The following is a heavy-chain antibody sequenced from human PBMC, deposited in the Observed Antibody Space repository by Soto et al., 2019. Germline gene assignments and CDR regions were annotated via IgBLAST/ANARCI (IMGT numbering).Heavy chain of an antibody. CDR2: IYYSGST. V-gene: IGHV4-31*03. CDR1: GGSISSGGYY. D-gene: IGHD1-1*01. J-gene: IGHJ5*02. CDR3: AREMVQLERLGWFDP. Sequence: QVQLQESGPGLVKPSQTLSLTFTVSGGSISSGGYYWSWIRQHPGKGLEWIGYIYYSGSTYYNPSLKSRVTISVDTSKNQFSLKLSSVTAADTAVYYCAREMVQLERLGWFDPWGQGTLVTVSS.